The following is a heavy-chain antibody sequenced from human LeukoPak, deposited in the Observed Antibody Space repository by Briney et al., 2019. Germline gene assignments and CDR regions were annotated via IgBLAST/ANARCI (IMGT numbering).Heavy chain of an antibody. CDR3: ARVLQYYDSSGTTRWFDP. CDR2: IYTSGST. CDR1: GGSISSGSYY. J-gene: IGHJ5*02. V-gene: IGHV4-61*02. Sequence: ASETLSLTCTVSGGSISSGSYYWSWIRQPAGKGLEWIGRIYTSGSTYYNPSLKSRVTISVDMSKNQFSLKLSSVTAADTAVYYCARVLQYYDSSGTTRWFDPWGQGTLVTVSS. D-gene: IGHD3-22*01.